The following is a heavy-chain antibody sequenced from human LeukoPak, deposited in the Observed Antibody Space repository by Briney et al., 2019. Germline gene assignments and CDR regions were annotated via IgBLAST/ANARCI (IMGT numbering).Heavy chain of an antibody. CDR2: ISAYNGNT. D-gene: IGHD4-11*01. CDR3: ARLQLGHYTFDY. CDR1: DYTFTSYG. V-gene: IGHV1-18*01. Sequence: GPSVKVSCKASDYTFTSYGISRVRHAPGPGPDRMGWISAYNGNTTYAQKLQGRVTMTTDTSTSTAYMELRSLRSDDTAVYYCARLQLGHYTFDYWGQGTLVTVSS. J-gene: IGHJ4*02.